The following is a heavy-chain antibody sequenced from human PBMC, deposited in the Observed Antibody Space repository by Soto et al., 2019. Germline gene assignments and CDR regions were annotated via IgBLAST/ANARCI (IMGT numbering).Heavy chain of an antibody. CDR1: GGSISSHY. V-gene: IGHV4-59*11. J-gene: IGHJ4*02. CDR2: IWYRGST. Sequence: PSETLSLTCTVSGGSISSHYWSWIRQPPGKGLEWIGYIWYRGSTNYNPSLKSRVTISIDTSKNQFSLKLSSVTAAGTAVYYCASQRLYDSSSYPIDYWGQGTLVTVSS. D-gene: IGHD3-22*01. CDR3: ASQRLYDSSSYPIDY.